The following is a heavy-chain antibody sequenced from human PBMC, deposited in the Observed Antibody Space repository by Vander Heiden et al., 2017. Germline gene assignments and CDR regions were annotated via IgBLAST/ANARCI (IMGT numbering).Heavy chain of an antibody. V-gene: IGHV3-23*01. CDR3: AKGGAMIVVVITTLDY. CDR2: ISGSGGST. CDR1: GFTFSSYA. Sequence: EVQLLESGGGLVQPGGSLRLSCAASGFTFSSYAMGWVRQAPGKGLEWVSAISGSGGSTYYADSVKGRFTISRDNSKNTLYLQMNSLRAEDTAVYYCAKGGAMIVVVITTLDYWGQGTLVTVSS. D-gene: IGHD3-22*01. J-gene: IGHJ4*02.